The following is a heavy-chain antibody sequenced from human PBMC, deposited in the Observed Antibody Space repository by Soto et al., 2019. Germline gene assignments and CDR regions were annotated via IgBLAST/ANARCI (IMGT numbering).Heavy chain of an antibody. CDR1: GYTFTNYG. CDR3: ARSQSGDYEGCGY. CDR2: ISASNGNT. J-gene: IGHJ4*02. V-gene: IGHV1-18*01. Sequence: QVQLVQSGAEVKKPGASVKVSCKASGYTFTNYGINWVRQAPGQGLEWMGWISASNGNTNYAQRVQGRVIMTTDTATSTAYMELRRLRSDDTAVYYCARSQSGDYEGCGYWGQGTLVTVSS. D-gene: IGHD4-17*01.